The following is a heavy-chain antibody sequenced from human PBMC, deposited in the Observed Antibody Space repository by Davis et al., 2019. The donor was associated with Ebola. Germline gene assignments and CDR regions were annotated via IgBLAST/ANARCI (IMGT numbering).Heavy chain of an antibody. D-gene: IGHD3-10*01. CDR2: IYYSGST. CDR3: ARGGKYGSGSSYWYFDV. V-gene: IGHV4-31*03. J-gene: IGHJ2*01. Sequence: MPSETLSLTCTVSGGSISSGGYYWSWIRQHPGKGLEWIGYIYYSGSTYYNPSPWGRVTISVDTSKTQFSLELTSVTAADTSVYYCARGGKYGSGSSYWYFDVWGRGTLVTVSS. CDR1: GGSISSGGYY.